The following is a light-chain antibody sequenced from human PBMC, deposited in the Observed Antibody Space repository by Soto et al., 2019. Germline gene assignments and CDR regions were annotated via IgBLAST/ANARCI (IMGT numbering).Light chain of an antibody. CDR2: WAS. Sequence: IVVTQSPDSLAVSLGERATINCNSIQSIFYISNNKNYLAWYQQKPGQPPKLLIYWASTRASGVPDRLIGSGSGRDFTLTISSLKAEDVAVYYCQQYFSPRTFGQGTKVDIK. J-gene: IGKJ1*01. CDR3: QQYFSPRT. V-gene: IGKV4-1*01. CDR1: QSIFYISNNKNY.